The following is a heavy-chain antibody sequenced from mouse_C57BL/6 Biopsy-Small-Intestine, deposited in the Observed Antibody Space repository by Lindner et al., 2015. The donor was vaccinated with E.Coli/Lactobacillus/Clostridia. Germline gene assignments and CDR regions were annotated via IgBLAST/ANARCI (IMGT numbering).Heavy chain of an antibody. J-gene: IGHJ2*01. CDR3: ARGGITTV. V-gene: IGHV1-54*01. CDR2: INPGSGVI. CDR1: GYAFTYYL. D-gene: IGHD1-1*01. Sequence: VQLQESGAELVRPGTSVKVSCKASGYAFTYYLIEWVKQRPGQGLEWIGVINPGSGVINYNEKFKGKATLTADKSSSTAYMQLSSLTSEDSAVYFCARGGITTVWGQGTTLTVSS.